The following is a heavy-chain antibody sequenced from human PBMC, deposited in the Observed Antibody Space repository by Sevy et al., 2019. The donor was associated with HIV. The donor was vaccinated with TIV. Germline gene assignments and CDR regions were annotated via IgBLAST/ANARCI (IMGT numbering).Heavy chain of an antibody. V-gene: IGHV4-34*01. D-gene: IGHD3-3*01. CDR1: GGSFGGFS. CDR2: VDH. CDR3: ARGGEGVVPSPVIGLGPWAKYWSFDL. J-gene: IGHJ2*01. Sequence: SETLSLTCAVSGGSFGGFSWNWIRQPPGKGLEWIGEVDHYSPSLKSRVTISLDTSKNQFSLKLNSMTDADTAVYYCARGGEGVVPSPVIGLGPWAKYWSFDLWGRGTLVTVSS.